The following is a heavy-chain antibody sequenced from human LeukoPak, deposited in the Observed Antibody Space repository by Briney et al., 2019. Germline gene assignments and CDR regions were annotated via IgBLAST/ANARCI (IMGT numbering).Heavy chain of an antibody. Sequence: ASVKVSCKVSGYTFTGYYMHWVRQAPGQGLEWMGWINPNSGGTNYAQKFQGRVTMTRDTSISTAYMELSRLRSDDTAVYYCARALRYFDWYTNYWGQGTLVTVSS. CDR3: ARALRYFDWYTNY. CDR2: INPNSGGT. J-gene: IGHJ4*02. D-gene: IGHD3-9*01. CDR1: GYTFTGYY. V-gene: IGHV1-2*02.